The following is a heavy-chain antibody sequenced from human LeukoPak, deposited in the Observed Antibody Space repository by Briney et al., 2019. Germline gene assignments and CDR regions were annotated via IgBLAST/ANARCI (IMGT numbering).Heavy chain of an antibody. D-gene: IGHD5-12*01. CDR3: ARHVVDDYSGYWFDP. CDR1: GSSFTTYS. J-gene: IGHJ5*02. V-gene: IGHV5-10-1*01. CDR2: IVPSDSYT. Sequence: PGESLRIPWKGSGSSFTTYSISWVRQIPGKGLDWMGRIVPSDSYTNHSPSFQGHVTISADKSISTAYLQWSSLKASDTAMYYCARHVVDDYSGYWFDPWGQGTLVTVSS.